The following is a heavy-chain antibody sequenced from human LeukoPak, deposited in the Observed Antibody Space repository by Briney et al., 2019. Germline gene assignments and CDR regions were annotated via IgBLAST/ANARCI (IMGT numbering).Heavy chain of an antibody. CDR1: GFTFSAYA. V-gene: IGHV3-64*04. CDR3: AREYSSSSGAFDY. J-gene: IGHJ4*02. D-gene: IGHD6-6*01. CDR2: ISPNGGST. Sequence: GGSLRLSCSASGFTFSAYAMHWVRQAPGKGLEYVTAISPNGGSTYYADSVKGRFTISRDNSKNTLYLQMNSLRAEDTAVYYCAREYSSSSGAFDYWGQGTLVTVSS.